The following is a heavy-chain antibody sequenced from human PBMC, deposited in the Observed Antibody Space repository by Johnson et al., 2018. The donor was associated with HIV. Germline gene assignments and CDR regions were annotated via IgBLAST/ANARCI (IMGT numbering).Heavy chain of an antibody. CDR3: AKDHSSGWTPGSFDI. CDR1: GFTFSSYG. Sequence: QVLLVESGGGLVQPGRYLRLSCAASGFTFSSYGMHWVRQAPGKGLEWVAVISYDGSNKYYADSVKGRFTISRDNSKNTLYLQMNSLRAEDTALYYCAKDHSSGWTPGSFDIWGQGTMVTVSS. J-gene: IGHJ3*02. CDR2: ISYDGSNK. D-gene: IGHD6-19*01. V-gene: IGHV3-30*18.